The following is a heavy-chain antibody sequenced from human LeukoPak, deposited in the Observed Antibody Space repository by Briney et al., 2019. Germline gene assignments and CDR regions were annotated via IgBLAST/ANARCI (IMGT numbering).Heavy chain of an antibody. J-gene: IGHJ4*02. Sequence: ASVKVSCKPSGYTFIDYAINWVRQAPRQGREDMGWVNTNTGNPTYAQGFTGRLVFPSDSSVSTAYLQITSLKADDSAIYFCASCNDSSGYFAYWGQGTLVTVSS. D-gene: IGHD3-22*01. V-gene: IGHV7-4-1*02. CDR1: GYTFIDYA. CDR2: VNTNTGNP. CDR3: ASCNDSSGYFAY.